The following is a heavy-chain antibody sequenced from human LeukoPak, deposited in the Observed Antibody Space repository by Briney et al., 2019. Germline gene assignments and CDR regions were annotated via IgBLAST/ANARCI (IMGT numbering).Heavy chain of an antibody. CDR3: ARDTYSSGWSPYFDY. CDR1: GFTFSSHA. J-gene: IGHJ4*02. CDR2: ISGSGGST. Sequence: GGSLRLSCAASGFTFSSHAMSWVRQAPGKGLEWVSAISGSGGSTYYADSVKGRFTISRDNSKNTLYLQMNSLRAEDTAVYYCARDTYSSGWSPYFDYWGQGTLVTVSS. D-gene: IGHD6-19*01. V-gene: IGHV3-23*01.